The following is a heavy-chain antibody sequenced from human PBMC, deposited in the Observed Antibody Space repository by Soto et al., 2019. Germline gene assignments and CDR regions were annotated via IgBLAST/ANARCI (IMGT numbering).Heavy chain of an antibody. CDR1: GGSISSSSYY. D-gene: IGHD3-3*01. CDR3: ALTWNTLELRFLEWLFPDYYYYGMDV. J-gene: IGHJ6*02. V-gene: IGHV4-39*01. CDR2: IYYSGST. Sequence: SETLSLTCTVSGGSISSSSYYWGWIRQPPGKGLEWIGSIYYSGSTYYNPSLKSRVTISVDTSKNPFSLKLSSVTAADTAVYYCALTWNTLELRFLEWLFPDYYYYGMDVWGQGTTVTVSS.